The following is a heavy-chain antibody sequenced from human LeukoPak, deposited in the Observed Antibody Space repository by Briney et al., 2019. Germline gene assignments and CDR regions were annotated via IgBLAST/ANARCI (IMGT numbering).Heavy chain of an antibody. V-gene: IGHV4-34*01. CDR3: ARGAEWELPYYFDS. CDR1: GGSFSGYY. Sequence: SGTLSLTCAVSGGSFSGYYLSWIRQPPGKGLEWIGEINHSRSTNYNPSLKSRVTISVDTSKNQFSMTLSSVTAADTAVYYCARGAEWELPYYFDSWGQGTLVTVSS. CDR2: INHSRST. D-gene: IGHD1-26*01. J-gene: IGHJ4*02.